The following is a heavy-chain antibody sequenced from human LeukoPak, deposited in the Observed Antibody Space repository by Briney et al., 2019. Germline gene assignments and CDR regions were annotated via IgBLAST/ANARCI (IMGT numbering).Heavy chain of an antibody. CDR3: ARQGTWDSRRYNWLDP. CDR2: IYPGDSDT. CDR1: GYSFTSYW. Sequence: GESLKISCKGSGYSFTSYWIGWVRQMPGKGLEWMGIIYPGDSDTRYSPSFQGQVTISADKSISTAYLQWSSLKASDTAMYYCARQGTWDSRRYNWLDPWGQGTLVTVSS. J-gene: IGHJ5*02. D-gene: IGHD3-22*01. V-gene: IGHV5-51*01.